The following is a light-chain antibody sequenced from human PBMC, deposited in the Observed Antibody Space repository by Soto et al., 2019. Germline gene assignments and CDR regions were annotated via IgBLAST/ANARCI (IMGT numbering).Light chain of an antibody. Sequence: QSALTQPPSASGSPGQSVTISCTGTSSDVGAYKYVSWYQQYPGKAPKLMIYDVTKRPSVVPDRFAGSKSGNTASLTVSGLQAEDEADYYCTSYVGNDIWVFGGGTKLTVL. V-gene: IGLV2-8*01. CDR3: TSYVGNDIWV. J-gene: IGLJ3*02. CDR2: DVT. CDR1: SSDVGAYKY.